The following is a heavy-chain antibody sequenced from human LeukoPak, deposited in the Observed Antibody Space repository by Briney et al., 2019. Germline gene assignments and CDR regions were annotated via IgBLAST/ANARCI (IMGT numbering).Heavy chain of an antibody. CDR1: GGSFSGYY. Sequence: KPSETLSLTCAVYGGSFSGYYWSWIRQPPGKGLEWIGEINHSGSTNYNPSLKSRVTISVDTSKNQFSLKLNFATAADTAVYYCARGWGPAYCGGDCHRHFDYWGQGALVTVSS. CDR3: ARGWGPAYCGGDCHRHFDY. D-gene: IGHD2-21*02. V-gene: IGHV4-34*01. J-gene: IGHJ4*02. CDR2: INHSGST.